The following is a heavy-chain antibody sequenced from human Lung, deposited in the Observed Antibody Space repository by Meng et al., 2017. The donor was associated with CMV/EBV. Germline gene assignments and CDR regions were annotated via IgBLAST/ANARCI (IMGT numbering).Heavy chain of an antibody. Sequence: SXXVSXKASGGTFSSYAISWVRQAPGQGLEWMGGIIPIFGTANYAQKFQGRVTITTDESTSTAYMELSSLRSEDTAVYYCARADIVVVPAASGGAYYYYGMDVWXQGTXVNGAS. D-gene: IGHD2-2*01. CDR2: IIPIFGTA. CDR3: ARADIVVVPAASGGAYYYYGMDV. CDR1: GGTFSSYA. V-gene: IGHV1-69*05. J-gene: IGHJ6*02.